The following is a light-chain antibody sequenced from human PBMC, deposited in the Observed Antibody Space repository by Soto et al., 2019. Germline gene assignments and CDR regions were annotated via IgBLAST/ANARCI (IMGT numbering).Light chain of an antibody. CDR2: GVS. V-gene: IGKV3-20*01. Sequence: EIVLTQSPATLSLSPGERATLSCRASQSLSSNYLAWYQQKPGQAPRLLIYGVSSRATGVPVSFSGSGSGTDFTLTISRLEPEDFAVYYCQQYNNWPRTFGQGTKVDIK. J-gene: IGKJ1*01. CDR1: QSLSSNY. CDR3: QQYNNWPRT.